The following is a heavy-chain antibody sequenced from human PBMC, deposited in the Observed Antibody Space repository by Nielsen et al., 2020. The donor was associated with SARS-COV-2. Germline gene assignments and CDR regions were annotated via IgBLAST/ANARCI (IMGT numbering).Heavy chain of an antibody. CDR2: ISSGSDYI. V-gene: IGHV3-21*04. Sequence: GESLKISCAASGFTFTSHRMNWIRQAPGKGLEWVSSISSGSDYIYYADSVKGRFSISRDNAKNSLYLQMNSLRAEDTALYYCAKGPYSGSYPDAFDIWGQGTMVTVSS. J-gene: IGHJ3*02. CDR1: GFTFTSHR. CDR3: AKGPYSGSYPDAFDI. D-gene: IGHD1-26*01.